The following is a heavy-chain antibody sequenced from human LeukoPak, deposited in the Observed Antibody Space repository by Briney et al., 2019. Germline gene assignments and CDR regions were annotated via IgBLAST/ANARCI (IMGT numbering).Heavy chain of an antibody. J-gene: IGHJ4*02. CDR3: ARELVGAAFDY. V-gene: IGHV1-46*01. Sequence: ASVKVSCKASGYTFTSYYMHWVRQAPGQGLEWMGIINPSGGSTSYAQKSQGRVTMTRDTSTSTVYMELSSLRSEDTAVYYCARELVGAAFDYWGQGTLVTVSS. D-gene: IGHD1-26*01. CDR2: INPSGGST. CDR1: GYTFTSYY.